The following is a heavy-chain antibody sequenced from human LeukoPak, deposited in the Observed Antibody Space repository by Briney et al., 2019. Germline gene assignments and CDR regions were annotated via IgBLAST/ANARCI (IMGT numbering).Heavy chain of an antibody. CDR1: GYSFTSYW. CDR3: ARHRATDGDYVPDY. J-gene: IGHJ4*02. CDR2: IYPGDSDT. V-gene: IGHV5-51*01. D-gene: IGHD4-17*01. Sequence: GESLKISCKGSGYSFTSYWIGWVRQTPGKGLKWMGIIYPGDSDTRYSPSFQGQVTISADKSISTAYLQWSSLKASDTAMYYCARHRATDGDYVPDYWGQGTLVTVSS.